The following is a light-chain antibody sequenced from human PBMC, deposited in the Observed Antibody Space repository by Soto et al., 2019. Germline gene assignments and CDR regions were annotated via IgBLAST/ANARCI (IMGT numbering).Light chain of an antibody. V-gene: IGLV2-14*01. J-gene: IGLJ1*01. CDR1: SSDVGGYNS. CDR3: SSWTSSSSYV. Sequence: QSVLTQPASVSGSPGQSIAISCTGTSSDVGGYNSVSWYQQYPGKAPKLMIHDVSNRPSGVSDRFSGSKSGNTASLTISGLQAEDEADYYCSSWTSSSSYVFGSGTKV. CDR2: DVS.